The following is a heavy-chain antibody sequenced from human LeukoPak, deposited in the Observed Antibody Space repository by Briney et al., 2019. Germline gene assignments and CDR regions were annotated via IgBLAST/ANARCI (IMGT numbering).Heavy chain of an antibody. CDR1: GFTFSSYE. Sequence: GGSLRLSCAASGFTFSSYEMNWVRQAQGKGLEWVSYISSSGSTIYYADSVKGRFTISRDNAKNSLYLQMNSLRAEDTAVYYCAELGITMIEGVWGKGTTVTISS. CDR3: AELGITMIEGV. V-gene: IGHV3-48*03. D-gene: IGHD3-22*01. CDR2: ISSSGSTI. J-gene: IGHJ6*04.